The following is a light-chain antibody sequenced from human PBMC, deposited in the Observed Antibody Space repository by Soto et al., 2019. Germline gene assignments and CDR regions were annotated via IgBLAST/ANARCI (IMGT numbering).Light chain of an antibody. V-gene: IGKV3-15*01. CDR1: QSVSSN. CDR3: QHYYNWPPRT. J-gene: IGKJ1*01. Sequence: EIVMTQSPATLSVSPGERATLSCRASQSVSSNLAWYQQKPGQAPRLLIFGASTRATGIPARFSGSGSGTEFTLTITSLQSEDFAVYYCQHYYNWPPRTFGQGTKVDIK. CDR2: GAS.